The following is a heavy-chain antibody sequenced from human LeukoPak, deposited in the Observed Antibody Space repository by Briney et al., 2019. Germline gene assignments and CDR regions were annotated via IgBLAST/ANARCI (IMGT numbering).Heavy chain of an antibody. J-gene: IGHJ4*02. V-gene: IGHV3-66*01. CDR1: GFTISSNY. CDR2: LYSGGTT. Sequence: PGGSLRLSCAASGFTISSNYMNWVRQAPGKGLEWISVLYSGGTTYYADSVKGRFTISRDNSKNTLYLQMNSLRAEDTAVYYCASPTPDIAAAVSAYWGQGTLVTVSS. D-gene: IGHD6-13*01. CDR3: ASPTPDIAAAVSAY.